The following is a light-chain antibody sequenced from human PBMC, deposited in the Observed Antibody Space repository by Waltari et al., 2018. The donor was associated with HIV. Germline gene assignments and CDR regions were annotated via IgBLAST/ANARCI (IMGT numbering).Light chain of an antibody. J-gene: IGLJ1*01. Sequence: QSVLTQPPSASGAPGQRVLIPCSGSSSNSGSKTVNRYRQLPGPAPKLLIYRNNPRPSGVPDLFAGFKSGTSASLAISVLQSGDEADYYCAAWEDSLNGPNYVFGSGTTVTVL. CDR2: RNN. V-gene: IGLV1-44*01. CDR1: SSNSGSKT. CDR3: AAWEDSLNGPNYV.